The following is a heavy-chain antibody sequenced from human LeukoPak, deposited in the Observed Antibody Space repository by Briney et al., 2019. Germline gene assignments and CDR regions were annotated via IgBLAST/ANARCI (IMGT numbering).Heavy chain of an antibody. J-gene: IGHJ4*02. CDR3: ATARGAVVVAATLTLKPRFDY. Sequence: PGGSLRLSCAASGFTVSSNYMSWVRQAPGKGLEWVSAISGSGGSTYYADSVKGRFTISRDNSKNTLYLQMNSLRAEDTAVYYCATARGAVVVAATLTLKPRFDYWGQGTLVTVSS. D-gene: IGHD2-15*01. CDR1: GFTVSSNY. CDR2: ISGSGGST. V-gene: IGHV3-23*01.